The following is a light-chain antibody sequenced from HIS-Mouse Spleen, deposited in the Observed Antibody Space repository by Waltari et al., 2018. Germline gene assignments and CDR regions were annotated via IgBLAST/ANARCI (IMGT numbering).Light chain of an antibody. V-gene: IGLV4-69*01. CDR1: SGHSSYA. CDR2: LNSDGSH. CDR3: QTWGTGIVV. J-gene: IGLJ2*01. Sequence: QLVLTQSPSASAPLGASVKPTCPLSSGHSSYAISWPQQQPEKGPRYLMKLNSDGSHSKGDGIPDRFSGSSSGAERYLTISSLQSEDEADYYCQTWGTGIVVFGGGTKLTVL.